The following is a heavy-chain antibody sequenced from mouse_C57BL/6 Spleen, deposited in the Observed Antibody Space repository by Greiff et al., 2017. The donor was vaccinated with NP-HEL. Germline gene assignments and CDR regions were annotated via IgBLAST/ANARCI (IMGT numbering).Heavy chain of an antibody. CDR2: IHPNSGST. Sequence: VQLQQPGAELVKPGASVKLSCKASGYTFTSYWMHWVKQRPGQGLEWIGMIHPNSGSTNYNEKFKSKATLTVDKSSSTAYMQLSSLTSEDSAVYYCARESYYSNYRYFDVWGTGTTVTVSS. D-gene: IGHD2-12*01. CDR3: ARESYYSNYRYFDV. J-gene: IGHJ1*03. CDR1: GYTFTSYW. V-gene: IGHV1-64*01.